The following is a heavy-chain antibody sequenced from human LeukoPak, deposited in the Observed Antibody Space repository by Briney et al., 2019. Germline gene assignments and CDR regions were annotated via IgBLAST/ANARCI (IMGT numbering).Heavy chain of an antibody. CDR2: ISHDGSEK. CDR1: GFTFSNYG. V-gene: IGHV3-30*18. J-gene: IGHJ5*02. D-gene: IGHD6-13*01. CDR3: AKDYLGSSKSLDT. Sequence: PGGSLRLSCAAPGFTFSNYGMHWVRQAPGKGLEWGTFISHDGSEKYYRDSVKGRFTISRDNSRNTLFLQMNRLRPEDTAVYYCAKDYLGSSKSLDTWGRGTLVTVSS.